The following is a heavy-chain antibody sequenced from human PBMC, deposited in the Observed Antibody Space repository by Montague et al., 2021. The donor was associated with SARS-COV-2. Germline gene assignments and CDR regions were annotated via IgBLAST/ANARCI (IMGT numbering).Heavy chain of an antibody. J-gene: IGHJ5*02. Sequence: SLRLSCAASGFTFSSYWMSWVRQAPGKGLEWVANIKQDGSEKYYXDSVKGRFTISRDNAKSSLYLQMNSLRAEDTAVYYCARDRYFDWLFNWFDPWGQGTLVTVSS. CDR2: IKQDGSEK. CDR3: ARDRYFDWLFNWFDP. V-gene: IGHV3-7*01. CDR1: GFTFSSYW. D-gene: IGHD3-9*01.